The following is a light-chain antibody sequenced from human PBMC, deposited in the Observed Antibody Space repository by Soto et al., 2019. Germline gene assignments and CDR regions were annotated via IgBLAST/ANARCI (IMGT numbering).Light chain of an antibody. V-gene: IGKV3-20*01. Sequence: EIVLTQSPGTLSLSPGERATLACRASQSVSTNYLAWFQQKPGQAHRLLIYGASTRATGVPDRFGGSGSGTDFTLTISRLEPGDFAVYYCHQYGSTPWTFGQGTKVEIQ. CDR2: GAS. CDR1: QSVSTNY. CDR3: HQYGSTPWT. J-gene: IGKJ1*01.